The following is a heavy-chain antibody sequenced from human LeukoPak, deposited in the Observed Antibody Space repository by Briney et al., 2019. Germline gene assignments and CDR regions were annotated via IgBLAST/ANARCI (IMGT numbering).Heavy chain of an antibody. Sequence: SETLSLTCTVSGGSIRSNSYYWGWIRQPPGKGLEWLGSIYYSGSTYYNPSLKSRVTISVDTSKNQFSLRLSSVTAADTAVYYCARDAKDWFDPWGQGTLVTVSS. J-gene: IGHJ5*02. CDR1: GGSIRSNSYY. V-gene: IGHV4-39*07. CDR3: ARDAKDWFDP. CDR2: IYYSGST.